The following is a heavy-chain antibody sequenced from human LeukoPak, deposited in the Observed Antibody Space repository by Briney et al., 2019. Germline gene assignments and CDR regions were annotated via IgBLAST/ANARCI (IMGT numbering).Heavy chain of an antibody. CDR3: AKRAWKGGAFDI. CDR1: GFTFSDYY. D-gene: IGHD1-1*01. CDR2: ISSGSTI. V-gene: IGHV3-11*01. J-gene: IGHJ3*02. Sequence: GGSLRLSCAASGFTFSDYYMSWIRQAPGKGLEWVSYISSGSTIYYADSVKGRFTISRDNAKNSLYLQMNSLRAEDTAVYYCAKRAWKGGAFDIWGQGTMVTVSS.